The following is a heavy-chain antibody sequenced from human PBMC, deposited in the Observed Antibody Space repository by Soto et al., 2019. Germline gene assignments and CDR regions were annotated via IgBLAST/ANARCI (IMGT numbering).Heavy chain of an antibody. V-gene: IGHV4-34*02. CDR3: ARRYCSDSYCSYFDY. D-gene: IGHD2-15*01. Sequence: QVQLQQWGAGLLKPSETLSLTCAVYGGSFSGYYWSWIRQPPGKGLEWIGEINHSGSTSYNPSLNSRVTTSVDTSKNQFSLRLSSVTAADTAIYYCARRYCSDSYCSYFDYWGQGTLVTVSS. CDR1: GGSFSGYY. J-gene: IGHJ4*02. CDR2: INHSGST.